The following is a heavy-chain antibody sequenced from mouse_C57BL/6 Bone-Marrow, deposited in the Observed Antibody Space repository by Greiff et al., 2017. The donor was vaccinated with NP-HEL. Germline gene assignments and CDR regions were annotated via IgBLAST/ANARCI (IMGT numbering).Heavy chain of an antibody. D-gene: IGHD1-1*01. CDR2: IDPENGDT. J-gene: IGHJ4*01. V-gene: IGHV14-4*01. CDR1: GFNIKDDY. CDR3: TSGGSSPYAMDY. Sequence: VQLQQSGAELVRPGASVKLSCTVSGFNIKDDYMHWVKQRPEQGLEWIGWIDPENGDTEYASKFQGKATLPADPSSNTAYLQLSSLTSEDTAVYYCTSGGSSPYAMDYWGQGTSVTVSS.